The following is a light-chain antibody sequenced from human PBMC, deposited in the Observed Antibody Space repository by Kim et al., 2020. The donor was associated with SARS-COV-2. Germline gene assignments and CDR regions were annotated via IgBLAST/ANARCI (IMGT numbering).Light chain of an antibody. J-gene: IGLJ2*01. Sequence: VALGQTVRITWQGDIRRSYYASWYQQKPGQAHVLVIYGRDNRPSGIPDRFSGSSSGNTASLTITGAQAEDEADYYCNSRDSSGNVVFGGGTKVTVL. CDR1: IRRSYY. CDR3: NSRDSSGNVV. V-gene: IGLV3-19*01. CDR2: GRD.